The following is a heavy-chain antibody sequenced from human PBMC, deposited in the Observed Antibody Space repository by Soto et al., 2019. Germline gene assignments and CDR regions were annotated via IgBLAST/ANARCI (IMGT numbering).Heavy chain of an antibody. CDR3: ARDTYYYDSSDHFSADAFDI. CDR2: ISNDGSST. D-gene: IGHD3-22*01. J-gene: IGHJ3*02. V-gene: IGHV3-74*01. Sequence: EVQLVESGGGLVQPGGSLRVSCAASGFTSSSYWIHWVRQAPGKGLVWVSRISNDGSSTNYADSVKGRFTISRDNAKNTVYLQMNSLRAEDTAVYYCARDTYYYDSSDHFSADAFDIWGQGTMVTVSS. CDR1: GFTSSSYW.